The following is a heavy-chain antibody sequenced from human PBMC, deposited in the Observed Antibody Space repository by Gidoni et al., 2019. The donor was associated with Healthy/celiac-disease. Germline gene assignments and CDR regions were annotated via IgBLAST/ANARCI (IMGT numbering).Heavy chain of an antibody. J-gene: IGHJ3*02. CDR1: GFTFSSYA. D-gene: IGHD4-17*01. Sequence: QVQLVESGGGVVQPGRSLRLSCAASGFTFSSYAMHWVAVISYDGSNKYYADSVKGRFTISRDNSKNTLYLQMNSLRAEDTAVYYCARGGAGGDYAEGAFDIWGQGTMVTVSS. CDR3: ARGGAGGDYAEGAFDI. CDR2: ISYDGSNK. V-gene: IGHV3-30-3*01.